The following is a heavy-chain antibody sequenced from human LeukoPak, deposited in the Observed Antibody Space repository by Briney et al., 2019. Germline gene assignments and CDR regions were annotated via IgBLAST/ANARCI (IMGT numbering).Heavy chain of an antibody. V-gene: IGHV4-30-2*01. J-gene: IGHJ3*02. CDR3: AREPSIVVSYAFDI. D-gene: IGHD2-21*01. CDR1: GGSISSGGYS. Sequence: PSQTLSLTCAVSGGSISSGGYSWSWIRQPPGKGLEWIGYIYHSGSTYYNPSLKSRVTISVDRSKNQFSLKLSSVTAADTAVHYCAREPSIVVSYAFDIWGQGTMVTVSS. CDR2: IYHSGST.